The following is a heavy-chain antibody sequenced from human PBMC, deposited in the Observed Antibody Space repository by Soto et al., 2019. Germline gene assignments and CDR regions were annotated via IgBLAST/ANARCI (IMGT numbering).Heavy chain of an antibody. CDR3: AKAEFWSGYYAHFDY. V-gene: IGHV3-23*01. D-gene: IGHD3-3*01. CDR1: GFTFSSYA. J-gene: IGHJ4*02. Sequence: LRLSCAASGFTFSSYAMSWVRQAPGKGLEWVSAISGSGGSTYYADSVKGRFTISRDNSKNTLYLQMNSLRAEDTAVYYCAKAEFWSGYYAHFDYWGQGTLVTVSS. CDR2: ISGSGGST.